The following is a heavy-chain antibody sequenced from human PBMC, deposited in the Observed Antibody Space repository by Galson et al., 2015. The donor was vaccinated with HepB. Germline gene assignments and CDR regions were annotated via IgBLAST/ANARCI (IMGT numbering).Heavy chain of an antibody. J-gene: IGHJ5*02. V-gene: IGHV3-7*01. CDR2: IKQDGSEK. CDR3: ARVITWLQMGRGWFDP. Sequence: SLRLSCAASGFTFSGYWMSWVRQAPGKGLEWVANIKQDGSEKYYVDSVKGRFTISRDNAKNSLYLQMNSLRAEDTAVYYCARVITWLQMGRGWFDPWGQGTLVTVSS. CDR1: GFTFSGYW. D-gene: IGHD5-12*01.